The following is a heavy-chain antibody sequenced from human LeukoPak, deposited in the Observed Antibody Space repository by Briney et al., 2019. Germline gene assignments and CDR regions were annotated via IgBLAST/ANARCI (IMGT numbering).Heavy chain of an antibody. CDR1: GFTFSSYG. V-gene: IGHV3-33*01. Sequence: GGSLRLSCAASGFTFSSYGMYWVRQAPGKGLEWVAVIWYDGSNKYYADSVKGRFTISRDNSKNTLYLQMNSLRAEDTAVYYCAADSSGYSSYFDYWGPGTLVTVSS. J-gene: IGHJ4*02. CDR3: AADSSGYSSYFDY. D-gene: IGHD3-22*01. CDR2: IWYDGSNK.